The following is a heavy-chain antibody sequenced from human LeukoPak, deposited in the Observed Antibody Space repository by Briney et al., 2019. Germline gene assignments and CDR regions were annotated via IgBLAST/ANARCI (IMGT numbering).Heavy chain of an antibody. CDR1: GFTFSIYA. J-gene: IGHJ4*02. CDR3: ASQNWKGFDY. Sequence: PGGSLRLSCAASGFTFSIYAMSWVRQAPGKGLEWVSGISSSGGSTCYADSVKGRVTISRDNAKNSLYLQMNSLRDEDTAVYYCASQNWKGFDYWGQGTLVTVSS. CDR2: ISSSGGST. V-gene: IGHV3-23*01. D-gene: IGHD1-1*01.